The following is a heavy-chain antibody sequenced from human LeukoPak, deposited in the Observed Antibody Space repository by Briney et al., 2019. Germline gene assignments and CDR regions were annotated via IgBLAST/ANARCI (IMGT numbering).Heavy chain of an antibody. Sequence: PGGSLRLSCAASGFTFSSHAMHWVRQAPGKGLEWVAVISYDGSNKYYADSVKGRFTISRDNSKNTLYLQMNSLRAEDTAVYYCAKVGVPPPHYYYYYYMDVWGKGTTVTVSS. J-gene: IGHJ6*03. CDR3: AKVGVPPPHYYYYYYMDV. CDR2: ISYDGSNK. V-gene: IGHV3-30-3*01. CDR1: GFTFSSHA. D-gene: IGHD3-3*01.